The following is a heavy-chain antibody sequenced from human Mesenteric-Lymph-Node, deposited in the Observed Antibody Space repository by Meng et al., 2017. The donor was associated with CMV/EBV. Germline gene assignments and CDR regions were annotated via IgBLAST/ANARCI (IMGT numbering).Heavy chain of an antibody. D-gene: IGHD3-3*01. V-gene: IGHV3-66*02. CDR2: IYSGGST. J-gene: IGHJ6*02. Sequence: GESLKISCAASGFTFSSYAMSWVRQAPGKGLEWVSVIYSGGSTYYADSVKGRFTISRDNSKNTLYLQMNSLRAEDTAVYYCARDGRYYDFWSGPQYYYYGMDVWGQGTTVTVSS. CDR3: ARDGRYYDFWSGPQYYYYGMDV. CDR1: GFTFSSYA.